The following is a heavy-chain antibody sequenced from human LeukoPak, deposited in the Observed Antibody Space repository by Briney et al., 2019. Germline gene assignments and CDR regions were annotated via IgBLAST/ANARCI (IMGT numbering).Heavy chain of an antibody. CDR3: VRDGVGAPPFDY. CDR2: IKGDGSST. Sequence: GGSLRLSCAASGFTFSSNWMHWVRQAPGKGLVWVSRIKGDGSSTSYADSVKGRITISRDNAKNTLFLQMNSLRAEDTAVYYCVRDGVGAPPFDYWGQGALVTVSS. CDR1: GFTFSSNW. D-gene: IGHD1-26*01. J-gene: IGHJ4*02. V-gene: IGHV3-74*01.